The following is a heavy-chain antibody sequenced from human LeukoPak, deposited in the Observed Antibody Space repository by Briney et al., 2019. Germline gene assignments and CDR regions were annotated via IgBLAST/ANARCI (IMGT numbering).Heavy chain of an antibody. CDR2: VFYSGST. J-gene: IGHJ3*02. V-gene: IGHV4-39*01. CDR1: NGSIIMSNYY. CDR3: ARQMGYYDYVWGSYRLDAFDI. Sequence: PSETLSLTCIVSNGSIIMSNYYWAWIRQPPGKGLEWIGSVFYSGSTYYNPSLESRVTISADTSKNQSSLKLTSVTAADTAVFYCARQMGYYDYVWGSYRLDAFDIWGQGTVVTVSS. D-gene: IGHD3-16*02.